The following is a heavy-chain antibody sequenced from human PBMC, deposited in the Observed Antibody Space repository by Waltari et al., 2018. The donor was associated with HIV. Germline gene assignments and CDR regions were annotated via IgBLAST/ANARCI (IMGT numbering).Heavy chain of an antibody. D-gene: IGHD6-6*01. V-gene: IGHV3-33*01. CDR3: ARDKAPYSSSSAVDY. Sequence: VQLMESGGGVVQPGKSLRLCCATSGFTFGSYGMHWVRQTPGKGLEWVAVINYDGSNKFYAESVKGRFLISRDNSKNTLFLQMNSLRDEDTGLYYCARDKAPYSSSSAVDYWGQGTLVTVS. J-gene: IGHJ4*02. CDR2: INYDGSNK. CDR1: GFTFGSYG.